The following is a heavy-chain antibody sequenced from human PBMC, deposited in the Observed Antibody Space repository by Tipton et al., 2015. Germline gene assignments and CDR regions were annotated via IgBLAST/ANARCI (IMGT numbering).Heavy chain of an antibody. CDR1: GGYFSDYY. CDR3: ARARGRHGGLFDS. Sequence: TLSLTCTVSGGYFSDYYWSWIRQSPGEGLEWIGYIYYSGSTNYNPSLRSRVAMSVDTSKTQFSLKMSSVTASDTAVYYCARARGRHGGLFDSWGQGILVTVST. J-gene: IGHJ4*02. V-gene: IGHV4-59*01. CDR2: IYYSGST. D-gene: IGHD4-23*01.